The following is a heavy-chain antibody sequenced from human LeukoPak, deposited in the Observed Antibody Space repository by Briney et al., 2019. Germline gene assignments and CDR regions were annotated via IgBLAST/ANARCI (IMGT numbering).Heavy chain of an antibody. CDR1: GYNFTNYW. Sequence: GESLNISCKGSGYNFTNYWIGWVRQMPGKGLEWMGIIYPGDSDTRYSPSFQDQVTISVDKSITTAYLQWSSLKASDTAIYYCARVGRWLHRFDDWGQGVLVTVSS. CDR2: IYPGDSDT. D-gene: IGHD5-24*01. J-gene: IGHJ4*02. CDR3: ARVGRWLHRFDD. V-gene: IGHV5-51*01.